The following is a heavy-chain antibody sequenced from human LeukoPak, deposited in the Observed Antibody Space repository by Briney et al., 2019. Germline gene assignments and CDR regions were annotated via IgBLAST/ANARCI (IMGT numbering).Heavy chain of an antibody. Sequence: ASVKGSCKASGGTFSSYAISWVRQAPGQGLEWMGGIIPIFGTANYAQKFQGRVTITADESTSTAYMELRSLRSEHTAVYYCARAAIPYDILTGYYLYWFDPWGQGTLVTVSS. CDR3: ARAAIPYDILTGYYLYWFDP. CDR2: IIPIFGTA. V-gene: IGHV1-69*01. J-gene: IGHJ5*02. D-gene: IGHD3-9*01. CDR1: GGTFSSYA.